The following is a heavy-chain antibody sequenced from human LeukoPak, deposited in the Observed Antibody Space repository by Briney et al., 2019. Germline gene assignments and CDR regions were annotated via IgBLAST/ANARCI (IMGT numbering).Heavy chain of an antibody. CDR2: MNPNSGNT. J-gene: IGHJ4*02. CDR3: ARGRGYYDSSGYGDS. CDR1: GYAFISYD. Sequence: ASVKVSCKASGYAFISYDINWVRQATGQGLEWMGWMNPNSGNTGYAQKFQGSVTITRNTSISTAYMELSSLRSEDTAVYYCARGRGYYDSSGYGDSWGQGTLVTVSS. D-gene: IGHD3-22*01. V-gene: IGHV1-8*01.